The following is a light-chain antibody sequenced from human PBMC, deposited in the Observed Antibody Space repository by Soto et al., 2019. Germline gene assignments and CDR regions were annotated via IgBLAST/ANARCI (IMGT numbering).Light chain of an antibody. CDR1: SSNIGSNY. Sequence: SPLTQPPSASETPGQRVTISCSGSSSNIGSNYVYWYQQLPGTAPKLLIYRNNQRPSGVPDRFSGSKSGTSASLAISGLRSEDEADYYCAAWDDSLSGNYVFGTGTKVTVL. J-gene: IGLJ1*01. CDR2: RNN. V-gene: IGLV1-47*01. CDR3: AAWDDSLSGNYV.